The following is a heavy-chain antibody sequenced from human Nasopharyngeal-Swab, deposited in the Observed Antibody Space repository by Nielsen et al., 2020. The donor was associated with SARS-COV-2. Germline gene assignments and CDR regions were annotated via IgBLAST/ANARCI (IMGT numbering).Heavy chain of an antibody. D-gene: IGHD2-21*01. CDR2: LNPDNGDT. J-gene: IGHJ4*02. V-gene: IGHV1-8*01. Sequence: ASVKVSCNASGYFFTSYDINWVRQATGQRPEWMGWLNPDNGDTGYAESFQGRLTMTSNTSITTAYMELTGLTSEDTAIYFCARMGIVAGDLWGQGTQVTVSS. CDR3: ARMGIVAGDL. CDR1: GYFFTSYD.